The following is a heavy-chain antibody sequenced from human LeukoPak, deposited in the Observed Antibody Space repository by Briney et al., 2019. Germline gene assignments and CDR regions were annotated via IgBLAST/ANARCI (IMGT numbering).Heavy chain of an antibody. V-gene: IGHV3-7*05. D-gene: IGHD1-26*01. Sequence: GGSLRLSCAASGFTFSSYWMSWVRQAPGEGLEWVANIKPDGSDKSYMDSVKGRFTISRYNAKDSLYLQMNSLRAEDAAVYYCARGGAFPDYWGQGTLVTVSS. J-gene: IGHJ4*02. CDR1: GFTFSSYW. CDR3: ARGGAFPDY. CDR2: IKPDGSDK.